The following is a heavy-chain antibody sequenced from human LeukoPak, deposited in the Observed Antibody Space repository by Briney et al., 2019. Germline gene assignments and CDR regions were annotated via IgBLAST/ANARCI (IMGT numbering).Heavy chain of an antibody. Sequence: GSVSASPAASRYTSTANNIHWGRQAPGQGLEWMGWINPNSGVTNYAQKFQGRVTMTRDTSISTAYMELSRLRSEDKAVYYCARDHCRSTSCCNVYHWFDPWGQGTLVTVSS. J-gene: IGHJ5*02. CDR2: INPNSGVT. D-gene: IGHD2-2*01. CDR1: RYTSTANN. CDR3: ARDHCRSTSCCNVYHWFDP. V-gene: IGHV1-2*02.